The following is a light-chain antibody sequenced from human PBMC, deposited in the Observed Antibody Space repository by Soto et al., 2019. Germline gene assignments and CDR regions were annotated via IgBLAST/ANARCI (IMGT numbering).Light chain of an antibody. J-gene: IGLJ2*01. CDR3: AAWDDSLSGPV. Sequence: QSVLTQPPSASATPGQRVTISCSGSSSNIGCRFVYWYQHLPGTAPKLLIYSNNQRPSGVPDRFSGSKSGTSASLAISGLRSDDEADYYCAAWDDSLSGPVFGGGTKLTVL. CDR2: SNN. CDR1: SSNIGCRF. V-gene: IGLV1-47*02.